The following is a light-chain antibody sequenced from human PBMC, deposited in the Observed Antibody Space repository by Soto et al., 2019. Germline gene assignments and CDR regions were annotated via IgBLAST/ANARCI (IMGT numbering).Light chain of an antibody. CDR3: SSYAGSNNLV. V-gene: IGLV2-8*01. J-gene: IGLJ3*02. CDR2: EVS. CDR1: SSDVGGYNY. Sequence: QSALTQPPSASGSPGQSVTISCTGTSSDVGGYNYVSWYQQHPGKAPKLMIYEVSKRPSGVPDRFSGSKSGNTASLTVSGLHAADEADYYCSSYAGSNNLVFGGGTKLTVL.